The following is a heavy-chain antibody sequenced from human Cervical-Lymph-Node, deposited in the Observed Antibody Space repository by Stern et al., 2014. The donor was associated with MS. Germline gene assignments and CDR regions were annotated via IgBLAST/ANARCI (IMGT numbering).Heavy chain of an antibody. J-gene: IGHJ4*02. CDR2: ISSYNGNT. D-gene: IGHD4-11*01. Sequence: VQLVESGPEVRQPGASVRVSCKASGYTFTTPNYGIAWVREAPGRGLEWMGWISSYNGNTVYAQQLQDRVTMTTDTSTSTAYMELRSLRSDDTAFYYCARERVRDFNDYHFDSWGQGTLVTVSS. CDR3: ARERVRDFNDYHFDS. CDR1: GYTFTTPNYG. V-gene: IGHV1-18*01.